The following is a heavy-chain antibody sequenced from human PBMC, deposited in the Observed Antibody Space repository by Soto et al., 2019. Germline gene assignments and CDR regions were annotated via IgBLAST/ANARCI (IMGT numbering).Heavy chain of an antibody. Sequence: SVKVSCKASGGTFSSYAISWVRQAPGQGLEWMGGIIPIFGTANYAQKFQGRVTITGDASTSTAYMELNSLISEDTAVYYCATPQDYHGCIDSWGQGTLVTVSS. CDR3: ATPQDYHGCIDS. D-gene: IGHD6-19*01. V-gene: IGHV1-69*13. J-gene: IGHJ4*02. CDR1: GGTFSSYA. CDR2: IIPIFGTA.